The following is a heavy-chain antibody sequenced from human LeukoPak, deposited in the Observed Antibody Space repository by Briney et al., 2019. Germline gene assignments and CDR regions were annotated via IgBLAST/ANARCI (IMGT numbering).Heavy chain of an antibody. J-gene: IGHJ4*02. V-gene: IGHV4-34*01. CDR3: ARDRYRPVRDVWGSHRYDY. Sequence: ETSETLSLTCTVSGGSISSYYWSWIRQPPGKGLEWIGEINHSGSTNYNPSLKSRVTISVDTSKNQFSLKLSSVTAADTAVYYCARDRYRPVRDVWGSHRYDYWGQGTLVTVSS. CDR1: GGSISSYY. D-gene: IGHD3-16*02. CDR2: INHSGST.